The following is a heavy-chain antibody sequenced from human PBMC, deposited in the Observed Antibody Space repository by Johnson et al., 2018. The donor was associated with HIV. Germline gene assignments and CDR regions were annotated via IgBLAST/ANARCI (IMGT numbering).Heavy chain of an antibody. Sequence: EVQLVESGGGLIQPGGSLRLSCAASGFTVSSKYMSWVRQAPGKGLEWVSVIYTGGNAYYADSVKGRFTISRHNSKNTLYLQVDSLRVEDTAVYYCARGEGAYCGGDCYYAFDIWGQGTMVTVSS. CDR3: ARGEGAYCGGDCYYAFDI. V-gene: IGHV3-53*01. J-gene: IGHJ3*02. CDR1: GFTVSSKY. D-gene: IGHD2-21*02. CDR2: IYTGGNA.